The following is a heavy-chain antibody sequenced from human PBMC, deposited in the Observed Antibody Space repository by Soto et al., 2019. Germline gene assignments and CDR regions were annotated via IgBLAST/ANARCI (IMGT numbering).Heavy chain of an antibody. J-gene: IGHJ4*02. CDR3: AGFYASGSYPYDC. Sequence: ASVKVSCKASGYTFTTYGISWVRQAPGQGLEWMGWISAYNGNTNYAQNLQGRVTMTTDTSTSTAYMELRSLRSDDTAVYYCAGFYASGSYPYDCWGQGTMVTVSS. CDR2: ISAYNGNT. CDR1: GYTFTTYG. D-gene: IGHD3-10*01. V-gene: IGHV1-18*01.